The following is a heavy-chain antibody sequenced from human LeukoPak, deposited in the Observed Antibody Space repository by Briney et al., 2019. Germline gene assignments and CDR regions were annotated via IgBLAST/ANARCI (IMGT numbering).Heavy chain of an antibody. CDR3: ARASGSLGVWGSYRIDY. V-gene: IGHV3-11*04. D-gene: IGHD3-16*02. Sequence: GGSLRLSCAASGFTFSDHYMSWIRQAPGKGLEWVSYISSSGSTIYYADSVKGRFTISRDNAKNSLYLQMDSLRAEDTAVYYCARASGSLGVWGSYRIDYWGQGTLVTVSS. J-gene: IGHJ4*02. CDR1: GFTFSDHY. CDR2: ISSSGSTI.